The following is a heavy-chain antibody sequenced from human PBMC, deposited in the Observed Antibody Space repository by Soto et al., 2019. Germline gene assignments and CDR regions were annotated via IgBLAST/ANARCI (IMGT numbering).Heavy chain of an antibody. V-gene: IGHV4-31*03. CDR3: ASLYCSGGTCYRTNWFDP. CDR1: GGSISSGGYY. CDR2: IYYSGST. J-gene: IGHJ5*02. Sequence: SETLSLTCTVSGGSISSGGYYWSWIRQHPGKGLEWIGYIYYSGSTYYNPSLKSRVTMSVDTSKNQFSLKLSSVTAADTAVFFCASLYCSGGTCYRTNWFDPWGQGTLVTVSS. D-gene: IGHD2-15*01.